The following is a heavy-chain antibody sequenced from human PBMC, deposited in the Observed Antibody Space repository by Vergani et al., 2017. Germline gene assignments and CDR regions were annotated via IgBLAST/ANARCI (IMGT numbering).Heavy chain of an antibody. J-gene: IGHJ6*02. V-gene: IGHV1-18*01. CDR2: ISAYSGET. CDR3: SRGGFYTSRNDFKFYVLGV. Sequence: QAQLVQSGAEVKKPGASVRVSCTASRYPFSRYGISWVRQAPGQGLEWMGRISAYSGETRYARSLQGRVTMTTDASTNTAYMSLRSLRSDDTAIYYCSRGGFYTSRNDFKFYVLGVWGQGTTVTVTS. D-gene: IGHD3-3*01. CDR1: RYPFSRYG.